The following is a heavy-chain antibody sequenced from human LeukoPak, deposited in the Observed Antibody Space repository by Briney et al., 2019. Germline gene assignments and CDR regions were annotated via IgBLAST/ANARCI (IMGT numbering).Heavy chain of an antibody. V-gene: IGHV1-46*01. J-gene: IGHJ2*01. Sequence: GASVKVSCKASGYTFTSYYMHWVRQAPGQGLEWRGIINPSGGSTSYAKKFQGRVTMTRDTSTSTVYMELSSLRSGDTAVEYCASDDNTMPYLWGRGTLVTVSS. CDR1: GYTFTSYY. CDR2: INPSGGST. D-gene: IGHD2-2*01. CDR3: ASDDNTMPYL.